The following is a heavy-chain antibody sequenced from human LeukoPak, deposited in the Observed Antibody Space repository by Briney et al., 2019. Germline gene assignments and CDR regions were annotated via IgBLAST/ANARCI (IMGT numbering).Heavy chain of an antibody. V-gene: IGHV4-59*01. J-gene: IGHJ4*02. D-gene: IGHD3-10*01. CDR1: GDSISTYY. CDR3: ARAVGGDGSGSL. Sequence: SETLSLTCTASGDSISTYYWSWIRQPPGKGLEWIGYIYYRVTSDYNPSLESRVTMSVDMSTRQISLKLSSVTAADTAVYYCARAVGGDGSGSLWGPGTLVTVSS. CDR2: IYYRVTS.